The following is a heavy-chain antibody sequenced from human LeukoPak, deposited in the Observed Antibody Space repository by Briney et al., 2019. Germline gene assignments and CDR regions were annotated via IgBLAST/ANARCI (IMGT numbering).Heavy chain of an antibody. CDR3: ARQIAAAGTFTPTWFDP. D-gene: IGHD6-13*01. Sequence: SETLSLTCTVSGGSISSFYWAWIRQPPGRGLEYIGYIYYSGSTNYNPSLKGRVTISVDTSKNQFSLKLSSVTAADTAVYYCARQIAAAGTFTPTWFDPWGQGTLVTVSS. J-gene: IGHJ5*02. V-gene: IGHV4-59*08. CDR2: IYYSGST. CDR1: GGSISSFY.